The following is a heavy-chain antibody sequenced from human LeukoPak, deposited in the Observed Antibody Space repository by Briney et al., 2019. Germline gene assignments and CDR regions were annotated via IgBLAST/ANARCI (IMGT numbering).Heavy chain of an antibody. D-gene: IGHD3-9*01. CDR3: AGDQSDNLTPFYYYL. V-gene: IGHV3-21*01. Sequence: GGSLRLSCAASGFTFSSHSLNWVRQAPGKGLEWVSSISSSSSYIYYADSVKGRFTISRDDAKNSLYLQLNSLRDEDTAVYYCAGDQSDNLTPFYYYLWGQGTLVTVSS. CDR2: ISSSSSYI. CDR1: GFTFSSHS. J-gene: IGHJ5*02.